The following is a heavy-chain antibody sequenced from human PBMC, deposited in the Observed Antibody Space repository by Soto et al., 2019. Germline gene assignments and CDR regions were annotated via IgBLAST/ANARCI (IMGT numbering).Heavy chain of an antibody. CDR2: IYWDDDK. V-gene: IGHV2-5*02. D-gene: IGHD6-19*01. Sequence: QITLKESGPTLVKPTQTLTLTCTFSGFSLSSTRMAVGWIRQPPGKALDWLALIYWDDDKRYSPFLKSRLTITKDTSKSQVVLTMSNMDPVDTARYYCAHIVVAGLGYYFDYWGQGTLVTVSS. CDR1: GFSLSSTRMA. CDR3: AHIVVAGLGYYFDY. J-gene: IGHJ4*02.